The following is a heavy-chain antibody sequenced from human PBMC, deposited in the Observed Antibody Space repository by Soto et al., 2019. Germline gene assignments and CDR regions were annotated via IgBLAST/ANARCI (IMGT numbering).Heavy chain of an antibody. CDR1: GYTFTSYG. CDR3: VREPSVLKWEPSGWFDP. Sequence: QVQLVQSGAEVKKPGASVKVSCKASGYTFTSYGISWVRQAPGQGLEWMGWISAYNGNTNYAQKLQGRVTMTTDTSTSTAYMELRSLRSDDTAVYYCVREPSVLKWEPSGWFDPWGQGTLVTVSS. V-gene: IGHV1-18*01. D-gene: IGHD2-15*01. J-gene: IGHJ5*02. CDR2: ISAYNGNT.